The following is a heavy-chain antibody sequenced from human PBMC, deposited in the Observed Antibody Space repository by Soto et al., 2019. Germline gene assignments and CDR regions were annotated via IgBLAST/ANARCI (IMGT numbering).Heavy chain of an antibody. CDR2: INIYNGET. CDR3: ARALWRRRWGSDYYDGMDL. CDR1: GYTFNNFG. V-gene: IGHV1-18*01. Sequence: QGQLVQSGGEVKKPGASVKVSCKASGYTFNNFGIAWVRQAPGQGLEWMGWINIYNGETKYAQNVQDRVTLTRDTSATTAYMDLRSLRSDDTAVYYCARALWRRRWGSDYYDGMDLWGQGTAITVSS. D-gene: IGHD3-16*01. J-gene: IGHJ6*02.